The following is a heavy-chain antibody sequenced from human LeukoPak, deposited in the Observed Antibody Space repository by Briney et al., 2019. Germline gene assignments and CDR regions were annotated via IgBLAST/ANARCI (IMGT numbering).Heavy chain of an antibody. CDR3: ARDSTDYYDSSRWFDP. CDR2: INTNTGNP. J-gene: IGHJ5*02. CDR1: GHTFTSYA. Sequence: ASVKVSCKASGHTFTSYAMNWVRQAPGQGLEWMGWINTNTGNPTYAQGFTGRFVFYLDTSVSTAYPQISSLEAEDTVVYYCARDSTDYYDSSRWFDPWGQGTLVTVSS. D-gene: IGHD3-22*01. V-gene: IGHV7-4-1*02.